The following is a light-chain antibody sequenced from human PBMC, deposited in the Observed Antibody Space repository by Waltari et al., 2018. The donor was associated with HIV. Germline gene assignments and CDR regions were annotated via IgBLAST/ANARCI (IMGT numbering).Light chain of an antibody. Sequence: QSALTQPASVSGSPGQSITISCTGTSNDIGGSHFVSWYQHHPGKAPKLMISEVSKRPSGVSDRFSGSKSGNTASLTISGLQAEDEADYYCSSYTSSNTLIFGGGTRLTVL. V-gene: IGLV2-14*01. J-gene: IGLJ2*01. CDR2: EVS. CDR3: SSYTSSNTLI. CDR1: SNDIGGSHF.